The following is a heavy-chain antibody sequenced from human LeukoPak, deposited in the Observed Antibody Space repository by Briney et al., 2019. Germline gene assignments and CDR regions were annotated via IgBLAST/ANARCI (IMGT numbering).Heavy chain of an antibody. CDR3: AKDPPYSGYDDH. D-gene: IGHD5-12*01. CDR1: GFTFSNYG. Sequence: PGGSLRLSCAASGFTFSNYGMNWVRQAPGKGLEWVSGITGNGGTTYYADSVKGRFTISRDNSKNTLYLQMNSLRAEDTAVYYCAKDPPYSGYDDHWGQGTLVTVSS. J-gene: IGHJ4*02. CDR2: ITGNGGTT. V-gene: IGHV3-23*01.